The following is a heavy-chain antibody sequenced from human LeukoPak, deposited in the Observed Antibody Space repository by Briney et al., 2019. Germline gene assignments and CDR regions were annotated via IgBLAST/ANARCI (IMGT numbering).Heavy chain of an antibody. V-gene: IGHV5-51*01. CDR3: ARRGRGDGYNDYYYYYMDV. J-gene: IGHJ6*03. D-gene: IGHD5-24*01. Sequence: GESPKISCKGSGYSFTSYWIGWVRQMPGKGLEWMGIIYPGDSDTRYSPSFQGQVTISADKSISTAYLQWSSLKASDTAMYYCARRGRGDGYNDYYYYYMDVWGKGTTVTVSS. CDR1: GYSFTSYW. CDR2: IYPGDSDT.